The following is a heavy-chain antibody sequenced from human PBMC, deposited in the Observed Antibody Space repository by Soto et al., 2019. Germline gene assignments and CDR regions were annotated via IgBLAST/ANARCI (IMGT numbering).Heavy chain of an antibody. D-gene: IGHD2-15*01. Sequence: SVKVSCKASGDTFSSYAISWVRQAPGQGLEWMGGIIPIFGTANYAQKFQGRVTITADESTSTAYMELSSLRSEDTAVYYCARDHCSGGSCYYYYYGMDVWGQGTTVTVSS. CDR3: ARDHCSGGSCYYYYYGMDV. CDR1: GDTFSSYA. J-gene: IGHJ6*02. V-gene: IGHV1-69*13. CDR2: IIPIFGTA.